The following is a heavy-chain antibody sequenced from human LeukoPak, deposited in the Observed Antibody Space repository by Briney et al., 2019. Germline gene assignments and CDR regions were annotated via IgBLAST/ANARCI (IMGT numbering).Heavy chain of an antibody. J-gene: IGHJ4*02. Sequence: GGSLRLSCAASGFTFSSYAMSWVRQAPGKGLEWVSAISGSGGSTYYADSVKGRFTISRDNSKNTLYLQMNSLRAEDTAVYYCAKNGDSSGYYYYFDHWGQGTQVTVSS. CDR3: AKNGDSSGYYYYFDH. D-gene: IGHD3-22*01. V-gene: IGHV3-23*01. CDR1: GFTFSSYA. CDR2: ISGSGGST.